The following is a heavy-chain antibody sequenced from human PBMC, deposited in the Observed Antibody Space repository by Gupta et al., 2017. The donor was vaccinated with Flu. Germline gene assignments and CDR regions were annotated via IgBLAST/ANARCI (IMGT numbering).Heavy chain of an antibody. CDR1: GFTFRSYG. V-gene: IGHV3-30*18. D-gene: IGHD2-2*01. Sequence: QMQLVEAGGGVVQFGTSLSLSCAASGFTFRSYGMPLVRQAPGQGLEWVADIASDGSHKDYADSVRGRFTISRDNSKNTLSLEMDSLRVEDTAVYYCAKDGPWTASCPYYCYYMDVWGKGTTVTVSS. J-gene: IGHJ6*03. CDR2: IASDGSHK. CDR3: AKDGPWTASCPYYCYYMDV.